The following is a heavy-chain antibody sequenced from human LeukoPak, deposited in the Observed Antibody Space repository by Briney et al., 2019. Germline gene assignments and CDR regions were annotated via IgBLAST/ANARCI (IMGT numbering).Heavy chain of an antibody. V-gene: IGHV3-23*01. Sequence: GGSLRLSCAASGFTFSSYAVSWVRQAPGKGLEWVSAISGSGGSTYYADSVKGRFTISRDNSKNTLYLQMNSLRAEDTAVYYCRSYDMLTGSDNWGQGSLVTVSS. CDR1: GFTFSSYA. CDR3: RSYDMLTGSDN. J-gene: IGHJ4*02. CDR2: ISGSGGST. D-gene: IGHD3-9*01.